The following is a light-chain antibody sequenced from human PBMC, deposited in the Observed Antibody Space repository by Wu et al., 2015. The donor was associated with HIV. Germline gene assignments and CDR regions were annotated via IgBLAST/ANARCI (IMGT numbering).Light chain of an antibody. CDR2: DAS. V-gene: IGKV3-11*01. CDR1: QSLATS. Sequence: EIALTQSPATLSLSPGERATLSCWASQSLATSLAWYQQKPGQSPRLLIHDASFRAAGVPARFGGGGSATNFTLTTTSLEPEDFAVYYCQQRTNWLGTFGQGTTVEVK. CDR3: QQRTNWLGT. J-gene: IGKJ1*01.